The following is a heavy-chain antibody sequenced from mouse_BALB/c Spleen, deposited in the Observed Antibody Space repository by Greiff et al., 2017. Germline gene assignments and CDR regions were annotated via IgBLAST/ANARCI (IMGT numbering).Heavy chain of an antibody. CDR3: ARAGYDRVYYAMDY. J-gene: IGHJ4*01. CDR2: ISYDGSN. Sequence: LMESGPGLVKPSQSLSLTCSVTGYSITSGYYWNWIRQFPGNKLEWMGYISYDGSNNYNPSLKNRISITRDTSKNQFFLKLNSVTTEDTATYYCARAGYDRVYYAMDYWGQGTSVTVSS. CDR1: GYSITSGYY. D-gene: IGHD2-14*01. V-gene: IGHV3-6*02.